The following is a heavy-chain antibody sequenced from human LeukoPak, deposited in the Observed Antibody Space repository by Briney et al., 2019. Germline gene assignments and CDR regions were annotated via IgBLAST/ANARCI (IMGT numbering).Heavy chain of an antibody. CDR3: AKKRHNEDYDYWSSAAGYYYYYYYDMDV. D-gene: IGHD3-3*01. V-gene: IGHV3-30*18. CDR2: ISYDGSNK. J-gene: IGHJ6*02. CDR1: GFTFSTYG. Sequence: GRSLRLSRAASGFTFSTYGMHWVRQAPGRGLEWVAFISYDGSNKYYVDSVKGRFTISRDNSKNTLYLQMDSLRAEDTAVYYCAKKRHNEDYDYWSSAAGYYYYYYYDMDVWGQGTTVTVSS.